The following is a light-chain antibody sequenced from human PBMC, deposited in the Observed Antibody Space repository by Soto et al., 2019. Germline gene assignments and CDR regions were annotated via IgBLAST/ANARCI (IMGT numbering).Light chain of an antibody. V-gene: IGLV1-47*01. CDR2: KDL. Sequence: QSVLTQPPSASGTPGQRVTISCSGGNSNIGNRPVHWFQQLPGTAPKLLIYKDLQRPSGVPDRFSGSKSGTSASLAISGLRSDDEDDYYCLTWDDSLRGWVFGGGTKLTVL. CDR1: NSNIGNRP. J-gene: IGLJ3*02. CDR3: LTWDDSLRGWV.